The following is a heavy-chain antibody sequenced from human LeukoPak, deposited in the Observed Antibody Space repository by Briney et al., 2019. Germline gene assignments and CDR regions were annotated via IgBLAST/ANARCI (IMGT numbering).Heavy chain of an antibody. CDR2: IKQDGSKK. D-gene: IGHD3-3*01. V-gene: IGHV3-7*01. J-gene: IGHJ5*02. CDR3: ARAWPLPGFWSGYSPDNWFDP. CDR1: AFIFSGHW. Sequence: GGSLRLSCEGSAFIFSGHWMTWVRQAPGKGLEWVANIKQDGSKKSYVDSVKGRFTISRDNAKNSLYLQMNSLRAEDTAVYYCARAWPLPGFWSGYSPDNWFDPWGQGTLVTVSS.